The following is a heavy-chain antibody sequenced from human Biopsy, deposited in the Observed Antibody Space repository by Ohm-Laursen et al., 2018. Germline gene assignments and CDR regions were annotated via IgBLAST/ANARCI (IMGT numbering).Heavy chain of an antibody. CDR1: GGSIISYY. D-gene: IGHD6-19*01. Sequence: SVTLSLTCSVSGGSIISYYWSWIRQAPGKGLEWIGYISYSRDTNYNPSLKSRITISVDTSKNQFSLKLTSVTAADTAVYYCAKHGSGWTGDDAFHIWGQGTMVTVSS. V-gene: IGHV4-59*08. J-gene: IGHJ3*02. CDR3: AKHGSGWTGDDAFHI. CDR2: ISYSRDT.